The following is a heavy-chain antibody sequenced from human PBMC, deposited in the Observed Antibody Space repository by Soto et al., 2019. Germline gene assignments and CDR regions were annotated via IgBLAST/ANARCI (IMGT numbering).Heavy chain of an antibody. CDR1: GFTFSSYG. CDR3: AEDEVPRVGPGWFDP. V-gene: IGHV3-30*18. J-gene: IGHJ5*02. Sequence: GGSLRLSCAASGFTFSSYGMHWVRQAPGKGLEWVAVISYDGSNKYYADSVKGRFTISRDNSKNTLYLQMNSLRAEDTAVYYCAEDEVPRVGPGWFDPWGQGTLVTVSS. D-gene: IGHD3-3*01. CDR2: ISYDGSNK.